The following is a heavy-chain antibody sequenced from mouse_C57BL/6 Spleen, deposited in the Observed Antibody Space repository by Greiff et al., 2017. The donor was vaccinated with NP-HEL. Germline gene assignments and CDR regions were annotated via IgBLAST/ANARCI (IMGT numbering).Heavy chain of an antibody. D-gene: IGHD1-1*01. CDR1: GYTFTSYW. J-gene: IGHJ2*01. CDR2: IDPSDSYT. Sequence: QVQLQQSGAELVKPGASVKLSCKASGYTFTSYWMQWVKQRPGQGLEWIGEIDPSDSYTNYNQKFKGKATLTVDTSSSTAYMQLSSLTSEDSAVYYCARGDYYGSSGLDYWGQGTTLTVSS. CDR3: ARGDYYGSSGLDY. V-gene: IGHV1-50*01.